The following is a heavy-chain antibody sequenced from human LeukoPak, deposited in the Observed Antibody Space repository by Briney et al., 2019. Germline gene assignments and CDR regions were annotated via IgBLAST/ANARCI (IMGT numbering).Heavy chain of an antibody. J-gene: IGHJ4*02. CDR2: ISYDGSNK. V-gene: IGHV3-30*04. CDR3: ARDHENSGYDHCDY. Sequence: GGSLRLSCEASGFTFSSYAMHWVRQAPGKGLEWVAVISYDGSNKYYADSVKGRFTISRDNSKNTLYLQMNSLRAEDTAVYYCARDHENSGYDHCDYWGQGTLVTVSS. CDR1: GFTFSSYA. D-gene: IGHD5-12*01.